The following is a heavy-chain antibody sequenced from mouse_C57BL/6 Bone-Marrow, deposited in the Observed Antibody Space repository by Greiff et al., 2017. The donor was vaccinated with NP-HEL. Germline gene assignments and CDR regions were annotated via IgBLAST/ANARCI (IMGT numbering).Heavy chain of an antibody. CDR1: GYTFTSYW. D-gene: IGHD1-1*01. Sequence: QVQLQQPGAELVKPGASGKLSCKASGYTFTSYWMHWVKQRPGQGVEWIGMIHPNSGSTNYNEKFKSKATLTVDKSSSTAYMQLSSLTSEDSAVYYCARLTTVVLDYWGQGTTLTVSS. J-gene: IGHJ2*01. V-gene: IGHV1-64*01. CDR3: ARLTTVVLDY. CDR2: IHPNSGST.